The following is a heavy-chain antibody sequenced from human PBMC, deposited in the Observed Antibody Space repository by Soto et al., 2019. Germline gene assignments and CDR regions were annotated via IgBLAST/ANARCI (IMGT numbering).Heavy chain of an antibody. CDR2: IEQDGSEK. CDR3: AREGRGYCSSTTCPGI. J-gene: IGHJ4*02. CDR1: GFTFSTSS. V-gene: IGHV3-7*01. D-gene: IGHD2-2*01. Sequence: EVQLVESGGGLVQPGGSLRLSCAASGFTFSTSSMSWVRQAPGKGLEWVANIEQDGSEKNYVDSVKGRFTVSRDNAKNSLYLQMNSLRVGDTAVYYCAREGRGYCSSTTCPGIWGQGTLVTVSS.